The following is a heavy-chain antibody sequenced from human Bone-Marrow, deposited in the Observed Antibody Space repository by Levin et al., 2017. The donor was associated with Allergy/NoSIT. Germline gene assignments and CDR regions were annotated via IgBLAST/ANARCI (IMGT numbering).Heavy chain of an antibody. J-gene: IGHJ5*02. CDR2: INPNSGGT. CDR3: ARVATYCSGGSCYSERGNNWFDP. D-gene: IGHD2-15*01. CDR1: GYTFTGYY. Sequence: ASVKVSCKASGYTFTGYYMHWVRQAPGQGLEWMGWINPNSGGTNYAQKFQGRVTMTRDTSISTAYMELSRLRSDDTAVYYSARVATYCSGGSCYSERGNNWFDPWGQGTLVTVSS. V-gene: IGHV1-2*02.